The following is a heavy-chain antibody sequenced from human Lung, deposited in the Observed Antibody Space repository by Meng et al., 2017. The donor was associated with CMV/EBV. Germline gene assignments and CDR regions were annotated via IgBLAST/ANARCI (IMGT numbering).Heavy chain of an antibody. CDR2: ISTNTGTP. CDR3: ARGGNFDP. V-gene: IGHV7-4-1*02. Sequence: QVQLLQSGVELKKPGASVTVSCKASGYTFSTYTMNWVRQAHGRGLEWMGWISTNTGTPTYTQGFTGRFVFSLDTSVSTAYLQISSLKAEDTAVYYCARGGNFDPWGQGTLVTVSS. J-gene: IGHJ5*02. D-gene: IGHD2/OR15-2a*01. CDR1: GYTFSTYT.